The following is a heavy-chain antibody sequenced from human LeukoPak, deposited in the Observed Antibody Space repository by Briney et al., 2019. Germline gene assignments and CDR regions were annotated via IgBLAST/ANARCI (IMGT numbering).Heavy chain of an antibody. Sequence: ASETLSLTCAVYGGSFSGYYWSWIRQPPGKGLEWIGEINHSGSTNYNPSLKSRVTISVDTSKNQFSLKLSSVTAADTAVYYCARGLRYDSSGYYYFDYWGQGTLVTVSS. J-gene: IGHJ4*02. D-gene: IGHD3-22*01. CDR1: GGSFSGYY. CDR3: ARGLRYDSSGYYYFDY. CDR2: INHSGST. V-gene: IGHV4-34*01.